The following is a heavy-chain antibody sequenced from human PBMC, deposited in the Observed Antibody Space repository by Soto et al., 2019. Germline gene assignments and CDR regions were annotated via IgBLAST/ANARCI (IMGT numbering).Heavy chain of an antibody. J-gene: IGHJ4*02. Sequence: GGCLRLSCAASGVTCDDYAMHWVRQAPGKGLEWVSGISWNSDSIGYADSVKGRFTISRDNAKKSLYLQMNSLRAEDTALYYCASGRGYDILTGYYPYFDYWGQGT. D-gene: IGHD3-9*01. CDR2: ISWNSDSI. V-gene: IGHV3-9*01. CDR3: ASGRGYDILTGYYPYFDY. CDR1: GVTCDDYA.